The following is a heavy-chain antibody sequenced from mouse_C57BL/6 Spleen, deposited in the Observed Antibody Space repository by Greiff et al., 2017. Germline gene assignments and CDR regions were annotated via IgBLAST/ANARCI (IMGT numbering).Heavy chain of an antibody. V-gene: IGHV1-64*01. CDR1: GYTFTSYW. J-gene: IGHJ3*01. CDR3: ARYDYDWFAY. Sequence: QVQLQQPGAELVKPGASVKLSCKASGYTFTSYWMHWVKQRPGQGLEWIGMIYPNSGSTNYNEKFKGKATLTVDKSSSTAYMQLSSLTSEDSAVYYCARYDYDWFAYWGQGTLFTVSA. D-gene: IGHD2-4*01. CDR2: IYPNSGST.